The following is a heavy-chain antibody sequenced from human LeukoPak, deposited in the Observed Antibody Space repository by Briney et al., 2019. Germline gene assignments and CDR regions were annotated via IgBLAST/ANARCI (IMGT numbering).Heavy chain of an antibody. CDR2: IGCSDTST. V-gene: IGHV3-23*01. Sequence: PGGSLRLSCVVSGFNFSGNAVSWVRQAPGKGLEWVSGIGCSDTSTHYADSARGRFIISRDTSNNTLFLQMHSLRAEGTAIYYCAKESAFGRDGYNSIDYWGQGTLVTVSS. CDR3: AKESAFGRDGYNSIDY. J-gene: IGHJ4*02. CDR1: GFNFSGNA. D-gene: IGHD5-24*01.